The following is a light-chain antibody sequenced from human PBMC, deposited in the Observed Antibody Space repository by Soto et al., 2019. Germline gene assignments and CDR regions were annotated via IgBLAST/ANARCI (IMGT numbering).Light chain of an antibody. J-gene: IGKJ1*01. CDR2: QVS. CDR3: MQTAQFPRT. CDR1: QSLVDSAGNTH. V-gene: IGKV2-24*01. Sequence: DIVMTQTPLSSPVTLGQPASISCRSSQSLVDSAGNTHLSWLQQRPGQPPRLLIYQVSNRFFGVPVRFSGSGAGTDFTLQISRVEAEDVGLYYCMQTAQFPRTFGQGTKVEIK.